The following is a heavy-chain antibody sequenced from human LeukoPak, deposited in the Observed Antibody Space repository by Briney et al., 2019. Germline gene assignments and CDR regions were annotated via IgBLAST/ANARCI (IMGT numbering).Heavy chain of an antibody. CDR2: ISGSGGST. Sequence: GGSLRLSCAASGFTFSSYGMSWGRQAPGKGLEWVSAISGSGGSTYYADSVKGRFTISRDNSKNTLYLQMNSLRAEDTAVYYCAKDGQWLGNYFDYWGQGTLVTVSS. CDR3: AKDGQWLGNYFDY. J-gene: IGHJ4*02. D-gene: IGHD6-19*01. CDR1: GFTFSSYG. V-gene: IGHV3-23*01.